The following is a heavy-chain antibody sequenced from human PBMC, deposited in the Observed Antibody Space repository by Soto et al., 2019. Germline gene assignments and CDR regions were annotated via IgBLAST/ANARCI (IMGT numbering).Heavy chain of an antibody. D-gene: IGHD3-3*01. V-gene: IGHV3-23*01. J-gene: IGHJ4*02. CDR2: ISGSGGST. Sequence: GSLRLSCAASGLNFSSYAMSWVRQAPGKGLDWVSGISGSGGSTYYAESVKGRFTISRDNPKNTVYVQMNRLRPEDTAIYYCAKERNDFWSGTTGGFDHWGQRLLVTVSS. CDR1: GLNFSSYA. CDR3: AKERNDFWSGTTGGFDH.